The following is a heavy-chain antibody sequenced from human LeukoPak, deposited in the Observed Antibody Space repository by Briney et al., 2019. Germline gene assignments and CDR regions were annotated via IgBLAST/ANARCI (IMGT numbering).Heavy chain of an antibody. D-gene: IGHD5-18*01. CDR2: INHSGST. J-gene: IGHJ4*02. V-gene: IGHV4-34*01. Sequence: SETLSLTRAVYGGSFSGYYWSWIRQPPGKGLEWIGEINHSGSTNYNPPLKSRVTISVDTPKNQFSLKLSSVTAADTAVYYCARRKGYSYGSREYYFDYWGQGTLVTVSS. CDR1: GGSFSGYY. CDR3: ARRKGYSYGSREYYFDY.